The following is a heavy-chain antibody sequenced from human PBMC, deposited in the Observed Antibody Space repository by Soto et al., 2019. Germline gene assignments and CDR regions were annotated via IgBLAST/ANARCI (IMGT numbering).Heavy chain of an antibody. CDR2: MNSNSGNS. D-gene: IGHD2-15*01. V-gene: IGHV1-8*01. J-gene: IGHJ4*02. CDR1: GYTVTGYD. CDR3: ARSRRGDYSGSDY. Sequence: QVQLVQSGAEVKKPGASVKVSCKTSGYTVTGYDINRVRQAAGQGLEWLGWMNSNSGNSGYAHKFQGRVTMTRNTSISTAYMELSSLRSEDTAVYYCARSRRGDYSGSDYWGQGTLVTVSS.